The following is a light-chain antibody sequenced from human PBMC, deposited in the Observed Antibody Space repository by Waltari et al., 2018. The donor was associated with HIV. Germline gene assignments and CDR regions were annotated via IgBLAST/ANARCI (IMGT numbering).Light chain of an antibody. CDR1: SLRSYY. CDR3: NSRDSSGNHP. Sequence: SSDLTQDPAVSVALGQTVRITCQGDSLRSYYTSWYQQKPGQAPVLVIYGKNNRPSGIPDRFAGSSSGNTASLTITGAQAEDEADYYCNSRDSSGNHPFGGGTKLTVL. CDR2: GKN. J-gene: IGLJ2*01. V-gene: IGLV3-19*01.